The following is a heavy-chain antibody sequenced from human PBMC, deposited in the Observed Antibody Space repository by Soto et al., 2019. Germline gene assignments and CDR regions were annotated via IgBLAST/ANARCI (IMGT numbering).Heavy chain of an antibody. V-gene: IGHV1-3*01. CDR3: ARAIAAAGHHDAFDI. D-gene: IGHD6-13*01. CDR1: GYTFTTYA. J-gene: IGHJ3*02. Sequence: ASVKDICMASGYTFTTYAMHCVRPATGQRLEWMGWINAGNGNTKYSQKFQGRVTITRDTSASTAYMELSSLRSEDTAVYYCARAIAAAGHHDAFDIWGQGTMVTVSS. CDR2: INAGNGNT.